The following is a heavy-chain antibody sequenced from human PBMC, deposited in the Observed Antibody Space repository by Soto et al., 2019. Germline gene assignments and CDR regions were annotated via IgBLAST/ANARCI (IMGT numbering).Heavy chain of an antibody. CDR3: ARGTYYYDSSGYYPNWYFDL. CDR2: IYYSGST. D-gene: IGHD3-22*01. CDR1: GGSISSYY. J-gene: IGHJ2*01. Sequence: QVQLQESGPGLVKPSETLSLTCTVSGGSISSYYWSWIRQPPGKGLEWIGYIYYSGSTNYNPSLTSRFTISVDTSKNQFSLKLSSVTAADAAVYYCARGTYYYDSSGYYPNWYFDLWGRGTLVTVSS. V-gene: IGHV4-59*01.